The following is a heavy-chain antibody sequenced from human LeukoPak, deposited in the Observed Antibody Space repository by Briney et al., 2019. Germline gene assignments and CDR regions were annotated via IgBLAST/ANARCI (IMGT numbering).Heavy chain of an antibody. D-gene: IGHD3-10*01. CDR2: FDPEDGET. J-gene: IGHJ4*02. Sequence: ASVKVSCKVSGYTLTELSMHWVRQAPGKGLEWMGGFDPEDGETIYTQKFQGRVNMTRDTSINTAYMELSRLRSDDTAVYYCARDPSNPYGSRYYFDYWGQGTLVTVSS. CDR3: ARDPSNPYGSRYYFDY. CDR1: GYTLTELS. V-gene: IGHV1-24*01.